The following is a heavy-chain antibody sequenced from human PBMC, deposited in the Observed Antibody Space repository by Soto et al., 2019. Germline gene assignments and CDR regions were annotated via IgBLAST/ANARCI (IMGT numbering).Heavy chain of an antibody. CDR2: IWYDGSNK. Sequence: GGSLRLSCAASGFTFSSYGMHWVRQAPGKGLEWVAVIWYDGSNKYYADSVKGRFTISRDNSKNTLYLQMNSLRAEDTAVYYCARDPHGGYFDYWGQGTPVTVSS. V-gene: IGHV3-33*01. J-gene: IGHJ4*02. CDR1: GFTFSSYG. CDR3: ARDPHGGYFDY. D-gene: IGHD4-17*01.